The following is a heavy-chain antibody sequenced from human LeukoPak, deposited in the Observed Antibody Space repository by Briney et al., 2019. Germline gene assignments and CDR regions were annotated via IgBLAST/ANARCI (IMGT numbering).Heavy chain of an antibody. J-gene: IGHJ4*02. CDR2: LSGSGDST. Sequence: GGSLRLSCAASGFTFSSFAMSWVRQAPGKGLEWVSGLSGSGDSTYYADSVKGRFSLSADNAKNTQYLQMNSLRAEDTAMYYCALDINGDLFHIWGQGTPVTVSS. CDR1: GFTFSSFA. CDR3: ALDINGDLFHI. D-gene: IGHD2-21*01. V-gene: IGHV3-23*01.